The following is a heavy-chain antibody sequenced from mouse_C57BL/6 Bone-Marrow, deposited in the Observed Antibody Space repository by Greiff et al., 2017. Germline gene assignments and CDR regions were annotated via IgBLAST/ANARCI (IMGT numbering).Heavy chain of an antibody. V-gene: IGHV1-55*01. CDR3: AYYSKPHYLDY. CDR2: IYPGSGST. CDR1: GYTFTSYW. J-gene: IGHJ2*01. Sequence: QVQLQQPGAELVKPGASVKMSCKASGYTFTSYWITWVKQRPGQGLEWIGDIYPGSGSTTYNEKFKSKATLTVDTSSSPAYMQLSSLTSEDSAVYYCAYYSKPHYLDYWGQGTTLTVSS. D-gene: IGHD2-5*01.